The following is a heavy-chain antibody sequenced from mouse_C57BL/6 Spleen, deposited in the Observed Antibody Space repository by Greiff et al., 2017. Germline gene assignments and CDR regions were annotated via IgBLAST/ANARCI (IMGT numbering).Heavy chain of an antibody. CDR3: ALITTVARGY. V-gene: IGHV1-69*01. D-gene: IGHD1-1*01. J-gene: IGHJ2*01. Sequence: QVQLQQPGAELVMPGASVKLSCKASGYTFTSYWMHWVTQRPGQGLEWIGEIDPSDSYTNYNQKFKGKSTLTVDKSSSTAYMQLSSLTSEDSAVYYCALITTVARGYWGQGTTLTVSS. CDR2: IDPSDSYT. CDR1: GYTFTSYW.